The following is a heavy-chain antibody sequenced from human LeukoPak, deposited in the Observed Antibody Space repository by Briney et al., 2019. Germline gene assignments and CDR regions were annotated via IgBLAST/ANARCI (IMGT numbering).Heavy chain of an antibody. CDR2: MSASGDST. CDR3: ASGGAGYTTGWYHDY. J-gene: IGHJ4*02. D-gene: IGHD6-19*01. V-gene: IGHV3-23*01. Sequence: GGSLRLSCAASGFTFRSYAMSWVRQAPGKGLEWVSAMSASGDSTYYAHSAKGRFTIYRDNSKNTLYLQMNSLSAVDTAIYYCASGGAGYTTGWYHDYWGQGTLVTVSS. CDR1: GFTFRSYA.